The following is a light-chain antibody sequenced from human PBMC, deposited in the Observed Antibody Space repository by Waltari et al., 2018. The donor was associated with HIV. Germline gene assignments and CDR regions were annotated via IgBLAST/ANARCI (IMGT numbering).Light chain of an antibody. Sequence: QSALTQPASVSGSPGQSITISCTGTSSDVGSYNLVSWYQQHPGKAPKLMIYEGSKRPSGVSNRFSGSKSGNTASLTVSGLQAEDEADYYCASHAGSKDVFGGGTRLTVL. J-gene: IGLJ2*01. CDR3: ASHAGSKDV. CDR2: EGS. V-gene: IGLV2-14*02. CDR1: SSDVGSYNL.